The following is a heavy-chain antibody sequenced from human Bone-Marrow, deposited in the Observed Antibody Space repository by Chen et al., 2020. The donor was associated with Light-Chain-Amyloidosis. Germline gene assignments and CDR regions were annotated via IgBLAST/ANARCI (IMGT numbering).Heavy chain of an antibody. J-gene: IGHJ4*02. V-gene: IGHV3-30*03. CDR1: GFTFSSYG. Sequence: QVQLVASGGGVVQPGRSLRLSCAASGFTFSSYGMHWVRQAPGKGLEWVAVVSYDRTNKYYSDSVKGRFTISRDNSRNTLFLQMNSLRAEDTAVYYCARTSSGSYSVEYWGQGTLVTVSS. D-gene: IGHD1-26*01. CDR3: ARTSSGSYSVEY. CDR2: VSYDRTNK.